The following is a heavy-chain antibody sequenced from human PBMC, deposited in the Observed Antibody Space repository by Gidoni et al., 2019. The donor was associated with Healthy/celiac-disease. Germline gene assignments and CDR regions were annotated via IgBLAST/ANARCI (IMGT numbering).Heavy chain of an antibody. CDR1: GYTFTSYD. CDR3: AIRAPRDYDFWSGYYDYYYGMDV. V-gene: IGHV1-8*01. CDR2: MNPNSGNT. D-gene: IGHD3-3*01. Sequence: QVQLVQSGAEVKKPGASVKVSCKASGYTFTSYDINWVRQATGQGLEWMGWMNPNSGNTGYAQKFQGRVTMTRNTSISTAYMELSSLRSEDTAVYYCAIRAPRDYDFWSGYYDYYYGMDVWGQGTTVTVSS. J-gene: IGHJ6*02.